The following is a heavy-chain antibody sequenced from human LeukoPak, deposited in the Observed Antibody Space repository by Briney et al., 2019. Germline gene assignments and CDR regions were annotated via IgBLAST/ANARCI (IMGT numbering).Heavy chain of an antibody. CDR2: ISGSGGRT. CDR1: GFTFSSYA. V-gene: IGHV3-23*01. D-gene: IGHD6-13*01. Sequence: GGSLRLSCAASGFTFSSYAMSWVRQARGKGLEWVSAISGSGGRTYYADSGKGRFNISREKRKNTVYVQMNSLRAEDTAVYYCAKDKWGSSSWYGDNWFDPWGQGTLVTVSS. CDR3: AKDKWGSSSWYGDNWFDP. J-gene: IGHJ5*02.